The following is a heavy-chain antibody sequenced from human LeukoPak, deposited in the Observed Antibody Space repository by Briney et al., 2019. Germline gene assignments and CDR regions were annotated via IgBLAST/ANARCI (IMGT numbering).Heavy chain of an antibody. CDR3: ARDRSTYSGSYYWFDP. D-gene: IGHD1-26*01. Sequence: ASVKVSCKASGYTFTGYYMHWVRQAPGQGLEWTGWINPNSGGTNYAQKFQGRVTMTRDTSISTAYMELSRLRSDDTAVYYCARDRSTYSGSYYWFDPWGQGTLVTVSS. V-gene: IGHV1-2*02. CDR2: INPNSGGT. J-gene: IGHJ5*02. CDR1: GYTFTGYY.